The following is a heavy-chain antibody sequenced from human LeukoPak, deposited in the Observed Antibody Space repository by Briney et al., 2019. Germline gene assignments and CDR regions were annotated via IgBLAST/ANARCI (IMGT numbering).Heavy chain of an antibody. Sequence: ASVKVSCKASGYTFTSYDFNWVQQATGQRPEWMGWMSPNSGDTGYAQKFQDRVTMTRNTSISTAYMELSSLRSDDTAVYYCARGPPNWGYDYWGPGTLVTVSS. V-gene: IGHV1-8*01. CDR2: MSPNSGDT. CDR1: GYTFTSYD. CDR3: ARGPPNWGYDY. D-gene: IGHD7-27*01. J-gene: IGHJ4*02.